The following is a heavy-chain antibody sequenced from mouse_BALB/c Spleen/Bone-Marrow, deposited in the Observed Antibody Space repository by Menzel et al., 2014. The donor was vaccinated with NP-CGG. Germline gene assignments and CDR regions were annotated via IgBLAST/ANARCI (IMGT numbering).Heavy chain of an antibody. CDR3: ARWEYYAMDY. CDR1: GFNIKDTY. D-gene: IGHD4-1*01. J-gene: IGHJ4*01. V-gene: IGHV14-3*02. Sequence: VHVRQSGAELVKPGASVKLSCTASGFNIKDTYMHWVKQSPEQGLEWIGRIDPANGNTKYDPKFQGKATITTDTSSNTAYLQLSSRTSEDTAVYYCARWEYYAMDYWGQGTSVTVSS. CDR2: IDPANGNT.